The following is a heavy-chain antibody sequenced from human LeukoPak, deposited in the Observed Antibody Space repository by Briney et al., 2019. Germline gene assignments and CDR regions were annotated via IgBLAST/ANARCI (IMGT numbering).Heavy chain of an antibody. J-gene: IGHJ4*02. CDR3: ARDQSLTRITMVRGVPGY. D-gene: IGHD3-10*01. Sequence: ASVKVSCKASGYTSTGYYMHWVRQAPGQGLEWMGWINPNSGGTNYAQKFQGRVAMTRDTSISTAYMELSRLRSDDTAVYYCARDQSLTRITMVRGVPGYWGQGTLVTVSS. V-gene: IGHV1-2*02. CDR2: INPNSGGT. CDR1: GYTSTGYY.